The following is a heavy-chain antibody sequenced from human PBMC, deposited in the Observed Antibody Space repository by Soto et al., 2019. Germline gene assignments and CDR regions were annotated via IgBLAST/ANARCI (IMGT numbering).Heavy chain of an antibody. Sequence: PGGSLRLSCAASGFTFDDYAMHWVRQAPGKGLEWVSGISWNSGSIGYADSVKGRFTISRDNAKNSLYLQMNSLRAEDTALYYCANDIGPLYYYDSGSSEPSFDILGQGTMVTV. CDR3: ANDIGPLYYYDSGSSEPSFDI. V-gene: IGHV3-9*01. J-gene: IGHJ3*02. D-gene: IGHD3-10*01. CDR2: ISWNSGSI. CDR1: GFTFDDYA.